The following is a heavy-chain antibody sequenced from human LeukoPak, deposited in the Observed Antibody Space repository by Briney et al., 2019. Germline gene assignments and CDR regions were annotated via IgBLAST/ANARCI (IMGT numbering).Heavy chain of an antibody. CDR3: ARSVWGSFNPDAFDI. D-gene: IGHD3-16*01. CDR1: GFSFSSDS. CDR2: ISSSSSYI. J-gene: IGHJ3*02. V-gene: IGHV3-21*01. Sequence: GGSLRLSCAASGFSFSSDSMNWCRQAPGEGLQWVSSISSSSSYIYYTDSVKGRFTISKDNAKNSLYLQMNSLRAEDTAVHYCARSVWGSFNPDAFDIWGQGTMVTVSS.